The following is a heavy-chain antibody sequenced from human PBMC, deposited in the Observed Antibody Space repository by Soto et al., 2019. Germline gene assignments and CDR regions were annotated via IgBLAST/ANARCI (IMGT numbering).Heavy chain of an antibody. J-gene: IGHJ5*02. CDR2: IYYSGST. D-gene: IGHD6-13*01. CDR1: GGSVSSGSYY. CDR3: AREWDQYSSSWHNWFDP. V-gene: IGHV4-61*01. Sequence: SETLSLTCTVSGGSVSSGSYYWSWIRQPPGKGLEWIGYIYYSGSTNYNPSLKSRVTISVDTSKNQFSLKLSSVTAADTAVYYCAREWDQYSSSWHNWFDPWGQGTLVTVSS.